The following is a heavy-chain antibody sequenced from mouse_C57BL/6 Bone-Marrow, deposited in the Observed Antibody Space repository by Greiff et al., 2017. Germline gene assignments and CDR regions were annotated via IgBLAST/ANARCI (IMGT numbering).Heavy chain of an antibody. J-gene: IGHJ3*01. Sequence: EVNVVESGGGLVKPGGSLKLSCAASGFTFSSYAMSWVRQTPEKRLEWVATISDGGSYTYYPDNVKGRFTISRDNAKNNLYLQMSHLKSEDTAMYCCARQVWTWTFAYWGQGTLVTVSA. CDR2: ISDGGSYT. CDR1: GFTFSSYA. D-gene: IGHD1-3*01. V-gene: IGHV5-4*03. CDR3: ARQVWTWTFAY.